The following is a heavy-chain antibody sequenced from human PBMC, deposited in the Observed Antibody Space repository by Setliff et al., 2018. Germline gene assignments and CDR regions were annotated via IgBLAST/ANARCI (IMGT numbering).Heavy chain of an antibody. CDR2: SVDGST. CDR1: GGSISSGSNY. D-gene: IGHD1-26*01. J-gene: IGHJ4*02. V-gene: IGHV4-61*01. CDR3: ARGLHSGTYWGTRPLGLDY. Sequence: PSETLSLTCTVSGGSISSGSNYWSWVRQAPGKELEWIGYSVDGSTNYNPSLKSRVTISVDTSKNQFTLKLTSVTAADSAVYYCARGLHSGTYWGTRPLGLDYWGQGTQVTVSS.